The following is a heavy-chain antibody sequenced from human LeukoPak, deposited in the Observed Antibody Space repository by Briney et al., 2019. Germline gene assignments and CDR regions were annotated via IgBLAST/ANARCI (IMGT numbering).Heavy chain of an antibody. D-gene: IGHD1-1*01. J-gene: IGHJ6*03. CDR2: INPSGGST. CDR1: GYTFTSYY. Sequence: ASVKVSCKASGYTFTSYYMHWVRQAPGQGLEWMGIINPSGGSTSYAQKFQGRVTMTRDTSTSTVYMELSSLRSEDTAVYYCAGGTRVQLERRRPGYYYMDVWGKGTTVTIPS. CDR3: AGGTRVQLERRRPGYYYMDV. V-gene: IGHV1-46*01.